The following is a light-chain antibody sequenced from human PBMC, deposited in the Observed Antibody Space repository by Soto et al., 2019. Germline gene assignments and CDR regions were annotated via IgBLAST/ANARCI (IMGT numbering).Light chain of an antibody. CDR2: DVS. CDR3: SSYASTSTLAV. Sequence: QSALTQPASVSGSPGQSITISCTGTSSDVGTYNYVSWYQQHPGKAPKLIIYDVSTRPSGLSNRFSGSKSGNTASLTISGLQAEDEADYFCSSYASTSTLAVFGGGTKLTVL. J-gene: IGLJ2*01. CDR1: SSDVGTYNY. V-gene: IGLV2-14*01.